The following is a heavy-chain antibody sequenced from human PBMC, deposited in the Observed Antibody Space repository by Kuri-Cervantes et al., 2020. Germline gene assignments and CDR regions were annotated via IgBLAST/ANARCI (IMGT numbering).Heavy chain of an antibody. CDR2: MNPNSGNT. D-gene: IGHD6-13*01. CDR3: ARGLKGIAAGSLAPDY. CDR1: GYTFTSYD. Sequence: ASVKVSCKASGYTFTSYDINWVRQATGQGLEWMGWMNPNSGNTGYAQKFQGRVTMTRDTSISTTYMELSRLRSDDTAVYYCARGLKGIAAGSLAPDYWGQGTLVTVSS. V-gene: IGHV1-8*02. J-gene: IGHJ4*02.